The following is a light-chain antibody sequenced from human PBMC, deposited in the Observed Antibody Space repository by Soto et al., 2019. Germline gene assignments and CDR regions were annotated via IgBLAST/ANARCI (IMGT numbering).Light chain of an antibody. CDR3: QSYDRSLSGYV. CDR2: GYI. CDR1: SSNIGARYD. J-gene: IGLJ1*01. V-gene: IGLV1-40*01. Sequence: QSVLTQPPSVSGAPGQRVTISCTGSSSNIGARYDVHWYQLLPGTAPKLLIYGYINRPSGVPDRFSGSQSGTSASLAITGLQAEDEADYYCQSYDRSLSGYVFGTGTKGTV.